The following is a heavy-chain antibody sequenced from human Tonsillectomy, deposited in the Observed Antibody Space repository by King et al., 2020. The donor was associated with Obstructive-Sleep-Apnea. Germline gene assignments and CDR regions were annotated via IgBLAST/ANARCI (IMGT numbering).Heavy chain of an antibody. CDR2: IYPDDSDT. CDR1: GYRFTNYW. Sequence: QLVQSGAEVKKPAESLKISCKGSGYRFTNYWIGWVRQMPGKGLECMGIIYPDDSDTRYSPSFQGQVTISADKSTSTAFLQWSSLKASDTAMYYCARHQIRGGGVSDAGPFDIWGQGTMVTVSS. J-gene: IGHJ3*02. CDR3: ARHQIRGGGVSDAGPFDI. D-gene: IGHD3-10*01. V-gene: IGHV5-51*01.